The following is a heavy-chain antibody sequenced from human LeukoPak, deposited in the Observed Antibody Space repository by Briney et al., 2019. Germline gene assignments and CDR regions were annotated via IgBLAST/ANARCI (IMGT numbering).Heavy chain of an antibody. V-gene: IGHV1-18*01. Sequence: APVKVSCKASGYTFTSYGISWVRQAPGQGLEWMGWISSYNGNTKYAQKLQGRVTVTTDTSTSAAYMELRSLRSDDTAVYYCARARNVVTAHFDYWGQGTLVTVSS. J-gene: IGHJ4*02. CDR3: ARARNVVTAHFDY. D-gene: IGHD2-21*02. CDR2: ISSYNGNT. CDR1: GYTFTSYG.